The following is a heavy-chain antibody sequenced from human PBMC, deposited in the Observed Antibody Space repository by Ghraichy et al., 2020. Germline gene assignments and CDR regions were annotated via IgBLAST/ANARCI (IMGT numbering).Heavy chain of an antibody. J-gene: IGHJ5*02. CDR3: ARQPEFGYSSGWYHWFDP. CDR1: GASISNYY. Sequence: SETLSLTCTVSGASISNYYWSWIRQPPGKGLEWIGYIYYTGSTHYNPSLKTRVTISVDTSKNQFSLRLSSVTAADTAVYYCARQPEFGYSSGWYHWFDPWGQGTLVIVSS. D-gene: IGHD6-19*01. CDR2: IYYTGST. V-gene: IGHV4-59*01.